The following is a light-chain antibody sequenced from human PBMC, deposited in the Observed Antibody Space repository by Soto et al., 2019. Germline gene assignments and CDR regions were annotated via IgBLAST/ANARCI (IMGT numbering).Light chain of an antibody. CDR1: QTLRRTY. J-gene: IGKJ2*01. CDR2: GAS. Sequence: DIVLMQSPGTLSLSPGERATLSCRASQTLRRTYIAWYQQKPGQPPSVLIYGASKRATGIPDRFSGSGSGTDFSLTISRLEPEDFAVYYCHQYDNAPQTYGQGTKVEIK. V-gene: IGKV3-20*01. CDR3: HQYDNAPQT.